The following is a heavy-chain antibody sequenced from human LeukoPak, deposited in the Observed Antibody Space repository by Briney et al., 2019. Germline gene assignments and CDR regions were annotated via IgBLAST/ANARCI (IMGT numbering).Heavy chain of an antibody. CDR3: ARRCGGDCYGAFDI. V-gene: IGHV1-69*05. CDR1: GGTFSSYA. CDR2: ILSIFGTA. D-gene: IGHD2-21*02. Sequence: SVTVSCKAYGGTFSSYAISWVRQAPGQGLEWMGGILSIFGTANYAQKFQGRVTITTDESTGKAYMELSSLRSEDTAVYYCARRCGGDCYGAFDIWGQGTMVTVSS. J-gene: IGHJ3*02.